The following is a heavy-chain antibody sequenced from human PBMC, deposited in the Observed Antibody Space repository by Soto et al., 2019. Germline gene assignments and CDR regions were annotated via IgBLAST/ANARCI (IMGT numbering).Heavy chain of an antibody. CDR2: IYYSGST. Sequence: ASETLSLTCTVSGDSISSGGYYWSWIRQPPGKGLEWIGYIYYSGSTYYNPSLKSRVTISVDTSKNQFSLKLSSVTAADTAVYYCARVRHINAFDIWGQGTMLTVSS. CDR3: ARVRHINAFDI. J-gene: IGHJ3*02. CDR1: GDSISSGGYY. D-gene: IGHD1-20*01. V-gene: IGHV4-30-4*01.